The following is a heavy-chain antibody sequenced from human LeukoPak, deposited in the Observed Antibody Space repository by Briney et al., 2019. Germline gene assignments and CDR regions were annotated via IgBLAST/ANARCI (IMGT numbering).Heavy chain of an antibody. CDR1: GFTFSSYA. CDR3: ASLWFGELLSHYYYYYGMDV. J-gene: IGHJ6*02. V-gene: IGHV3-30-3*01. D-gene: IGHD3-10*01. Sequence: GGSLRLSCAASGFTFSSYAMHWVRQAPGKGLEWVAVISYDGSNKYYADSVKGRFTISRDNSKNTLYLQMNSLRAEDTAVYYCASLWFGELLSHYYYYYGMDVWGQGTTVTVSS. CDR2: ISYDGSNK.